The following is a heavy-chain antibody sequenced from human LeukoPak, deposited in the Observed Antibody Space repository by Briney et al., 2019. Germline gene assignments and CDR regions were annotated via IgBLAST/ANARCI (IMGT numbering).Heavy chain of an antibody. CDR3: ARETDGYYDSSGYFDY. J-gene: IGHJ4*02. V-gene: IGHV3-21*01. CDR2: ISSSSSYI. D-gene: IGHD3-22*01. Sequence: GGSLRLSCAASGFTFSSYSMNWVRQAPGKELEWVSSISSSSSYIYYADSVKGRFTISRDNAKNSLYLQMNSLRAEDTAVYYCARETDGYYDSSGYFDYWGQGTLVTVSS. CDR1: GFTFSSYS.